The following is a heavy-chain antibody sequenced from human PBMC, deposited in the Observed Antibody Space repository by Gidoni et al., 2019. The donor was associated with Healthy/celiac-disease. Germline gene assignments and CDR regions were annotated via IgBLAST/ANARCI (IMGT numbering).Heavy chain of an antibody. CDR3: AKESSGSVLDY. J-gene: IGHJ4*02. CDR1: GFTFSSYG. D-gene: IGHD1-26*01. V-gene: IGHV3-30*18. CDR2: ISYDGSNK. Sequence: QVQLVESGGGVVQPGRSLRLSCAASGFTFSSYGMHWVRQAPGKGLEWVAVISYDGSNKYYADSVKGRFTISRDNSKNTLYLQMNSLRAEDTAVYYCAKESSGSVLDYWGQGTLVTVSS.